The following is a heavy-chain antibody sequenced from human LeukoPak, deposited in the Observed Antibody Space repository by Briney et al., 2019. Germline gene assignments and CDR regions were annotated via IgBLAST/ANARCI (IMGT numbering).Heavy chain of an antibody. CDR3: ATLNWGNLDF. CDR2: SNQDGSKI. J-gene: IGHJ4*02. CDR1: GFPFTSYW. Sequence: PGGSLRLSCAGSGFPFTSYWMNWVRQSPAKGLEWVANSNQDGSKIYYADSVKGRFTLSRDNAENSVYLQMNNLRAEETAVYYCATLNWGNLDFWGQGTQVTVSS. D-gene: IGHD7-27*01. V-gene: IGHV3-7*01.